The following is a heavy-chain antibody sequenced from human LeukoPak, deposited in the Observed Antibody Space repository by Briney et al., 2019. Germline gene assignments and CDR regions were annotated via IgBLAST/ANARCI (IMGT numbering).Heavy chain of an antibody. CDR2: INLDGNGR. D-gene: IGHD3-3*01. CDR1: GFFFSNYW. Sequence: GGSLRLSCAASGFFFSNYWMSWVRQAQGKGLEWVANINLDGNGRFYVDSVKGRFTISRDNNKKSVYLQMNSLRAEDTAVYYCAREPDDFQGLDIWGQGTRVTVSS. V-gene: IGHV3-7*01. CDR3: AREPDDFQGLDI. J-gene: IGHJ3*02.